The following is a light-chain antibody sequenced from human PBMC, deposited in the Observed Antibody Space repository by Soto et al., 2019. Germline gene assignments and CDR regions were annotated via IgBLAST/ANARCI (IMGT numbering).Light chain of an antibody. CDR1: QSVSSY. CDR3: QQRSNWRMYT. V-gene: IGKV3-11*01. J-gene: IGKJ2*01. Sequence: EIVLTQSPATLSLSPGERATLSCRASQSVSSYLAWYQQKPGQAPRLLIYDASNRATGIPARFSGSGSGTDCTLTISSLQPEDLAVYYCQQRSNWRMYTFGQGTKLEIK. CDR2: DAS.